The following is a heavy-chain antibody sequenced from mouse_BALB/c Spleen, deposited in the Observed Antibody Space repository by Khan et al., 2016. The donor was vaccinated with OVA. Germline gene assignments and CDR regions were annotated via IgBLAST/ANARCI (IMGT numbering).Heavy chain of an antibody. V-gene: IGHV1-9*01. Sequence: VELVESGAELMKPGASVKISCKASGYTFSSYWIEWVKQRPGHGLEWIGEILPGSGNTNFNEKFRGKATFAADTSSNTAYMQLSSLTSEDSAVYYCARGNYYGSTSWFGYWGQGTLVTVSA. CDR1: GYTFSSYW. J-gene: IGHJ3*01. D-gene: IGHD1-1*01. CDR3: ARGNYYGSTSWFGY. CDR2: ILPGSGNT.